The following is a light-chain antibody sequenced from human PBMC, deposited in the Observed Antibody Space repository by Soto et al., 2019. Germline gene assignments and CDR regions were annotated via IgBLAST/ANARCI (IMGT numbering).Light chain of an antibody. CDR3: FSFTNTRTHV. J-gene: IGLJ1*01. CDR2: EVN. V-gene: IGLV2-14*01. Sequence: QSALTQPASLSGSPGQSITISCTGTSSDIGAYDYVSWFQQHPGKAPKLMISEVNNRPSGVSNRFSGSKSGNTAYLTISGLQVEHEAEYFCFSFTNTRTHVFGTGTRSP. CDR1: SSDIGAYDY.